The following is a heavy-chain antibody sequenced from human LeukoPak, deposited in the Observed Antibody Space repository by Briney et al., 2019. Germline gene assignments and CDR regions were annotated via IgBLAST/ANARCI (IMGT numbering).Heavy chain of an antibody. Sequence: PGGSLRLSCAASGFTFSNYAMTWVRQAPGKGLEWVSVIFSGGTTYYADSVKGRFTISRDNSKNTLYLQMNSLRAEDTAVYYCAREGNYYDMDVWGQGTTVTVSS. V-gene: IGHV3-23*03. CDR3: AREGNYYDMDV. CDR2: IFSGGTT. CDR1: GFTFSNYA. J-gene: IGHJ6*02.